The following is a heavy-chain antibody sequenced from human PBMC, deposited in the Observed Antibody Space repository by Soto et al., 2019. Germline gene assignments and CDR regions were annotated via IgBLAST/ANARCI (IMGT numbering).Heavy chain of an antibody. J-gene: IGHJ4*02. CDR3: ASFYGDYYFDY. CDR1: GGSFSGYY. CDR2: INHSGST. V-gene: IGHV4-34*01. Sequence: SETLSLTCAVYGGSFSGYYWSWIRQPPGKGLEWIGEINHSGSTNYNPSLKSRVTISVDTSKNQFSPKLSSVTAADTAVYYCASFYGDYYFDYWGQGTLVTVSS. D-gene: IGHD4-17*01.